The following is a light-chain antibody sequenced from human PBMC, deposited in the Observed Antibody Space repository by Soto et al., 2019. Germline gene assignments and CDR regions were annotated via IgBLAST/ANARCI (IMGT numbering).Light chain of an antibody. CDR3: QQSSTAPFT. V-gene: IGKV1-39*01. J-gene: IGKJ3*01. CDR1: QNINTY. Sequence: DIQMTQSPSSLSASVGDRVTITCRASQNINTYLNWYQQKPGKAPKLLIFEASSLQSGVPSRFSGSGSRIDFTLTISSLQPEDFATYYRQQSSTAPFTFGPGTKVDIK. CDR2: EAS.